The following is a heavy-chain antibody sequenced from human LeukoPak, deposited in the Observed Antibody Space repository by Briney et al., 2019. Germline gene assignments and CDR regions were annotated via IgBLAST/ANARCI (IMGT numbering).Heavy chain of an antibody. J-gene: IGHJ5*02. V-gene: IGHV1-18*01. CDR1: GYTFTSYG. D-gene: IGHD6-13*01. CDR2: ISAYNGNT. Sequence: ASVKVSCKASGYTFTSYGISWVRQAPGQGLEWMGWISAYNGNTNYAQKLQGRVTMTTDTSTSTAYMELSRLKSNDTAVYYCARAGQPGSSWYYLGANWFDPWGQGTLVTVSS. CDR3: ARAGQPGSSWYYLGANWFDP.